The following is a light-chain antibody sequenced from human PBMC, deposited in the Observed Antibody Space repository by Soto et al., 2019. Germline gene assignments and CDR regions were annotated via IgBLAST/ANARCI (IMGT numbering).Light chain of an antibody. Sequence: EIVLTQSPGTLSLSPGERATLSCRASQSVSTNLAWFQQRPGQAPRLLIYSASTRATGIPARFSGSGSGTEFTLTISSLQSEDFAVYYCQQHDNWAPFTFGQGTKLEIK. CDR1: QSVSTN. J-gene: IGKJ2*01. CDR2: SAS. V-gene: IGKV3-15*01. CDR3: QQHDNWAPFT.